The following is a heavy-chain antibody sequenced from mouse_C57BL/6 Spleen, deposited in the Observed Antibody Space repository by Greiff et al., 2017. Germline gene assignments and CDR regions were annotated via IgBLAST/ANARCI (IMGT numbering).Heavy chain of an antibody. D-gene: IGHD2-4*01. Sequence: VQLQQSGPELVKPGASVKLSCKASGYTFTSYDINWVKQRPGQGLEWIGWIYPRDGSPKYNEKFKGKATLTVDTSSSTAYMELHSLTSEDSAVYFCARSYYDYEEFAYWGQGTLVTVAA. J-gene: IGHJ3*01. V-gene: IGHV1-85*01. CDR3: ARSYYDYEEFAY. CDR1: GYTFTSYD. CDR2: IYPRDGSP.